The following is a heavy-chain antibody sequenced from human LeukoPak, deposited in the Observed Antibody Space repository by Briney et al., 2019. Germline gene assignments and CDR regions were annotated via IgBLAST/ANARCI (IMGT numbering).Heavy chain of an antibody. CDR2: ISGSGGST. CDR1: AFTFSSYA. J-gene: IGHJ4*02. Sequence: PGGSLRLSCAASAFTFSSYAMSWVRQAPGKGREWVSAISGSGGSTYYADSVKVRSTISRDNSKHTLYLQMNSLRAEDTAVYYCAKTRADYWGQGTLVTVSS. V-gene: IGHV3-23*01. CDR3: AKTRADY.